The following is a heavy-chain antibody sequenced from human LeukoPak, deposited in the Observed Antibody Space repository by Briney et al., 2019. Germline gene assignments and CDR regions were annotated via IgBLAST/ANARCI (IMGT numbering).Heavy chain of an antibody. CDR1: GGSISSSGYC. Sequence: SETLSLTCTVSGGSISSSGYCWGWIRQPPGKGLEWIGSIDYSGNTNYNPSLKSRVTISVDTSKNQFSLKLSSVTAADTAVYYCARAGWEVSFDHWGQGTLVTVSS. CDR2: IDYSGNT. D-gene: IGHD1-26*01. CDR3: ARAGWEVSFDH. V-gene: IGHV4-39*07. J-gene: IGHJ4*02.